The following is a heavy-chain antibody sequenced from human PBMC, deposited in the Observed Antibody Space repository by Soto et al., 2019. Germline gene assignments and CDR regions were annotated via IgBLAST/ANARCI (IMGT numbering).Heavy chain of an antibody. CDR3: ARTFVLTDAFDI. D-gene: IGHD2-15*01. Sequence: SETLSLTCTVSGGSISSSSYYWGWIRQPPGKGLEWIGGIYYSGSTYYNPSLKSRVTISVDTSKNQFSLKLSSVTAADTAVYYCARTFVLTDAFDIWGQGTMVTVSS. J-gene: IGHJ3*02. CDR2: IYYSGST. V-gene: IGHV4-39*01. CDR1: GGSISSSSYY.